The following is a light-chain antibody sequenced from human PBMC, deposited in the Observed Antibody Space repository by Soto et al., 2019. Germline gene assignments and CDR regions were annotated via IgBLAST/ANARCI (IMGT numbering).Light chain of an antibody. V-gene: IGLV2-14*01. CDR3: SSYTSSSTYV. J-gene: IGLJ1*01. CDR1: GSDVGGYDY. CDR2: EVT. Sequence: QSVLTQPASVSGSPGQSITISCTGTGSDVGGYDYVSWYQHHPGKAPKVMIYEVTNRPSEVSNRFSGSKSGNTASLTISGLLAEDEADYYCSSYTSSSTYVFGTGTKVTAL.